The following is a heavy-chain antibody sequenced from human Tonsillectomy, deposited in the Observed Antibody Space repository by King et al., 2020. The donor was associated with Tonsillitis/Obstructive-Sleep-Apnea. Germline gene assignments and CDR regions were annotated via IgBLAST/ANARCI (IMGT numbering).Heavy chain of an antibody. CDR2: INHSGST. CDR1: GGSFSGYY. V-gene: IGHV4-34*01. Sequence: VQLQQWGAGLLKPSETLSLTCAVYGGSFSGYYWSWIRQPPGKGLEWIGEINHSGSTNYNPSLKSRVTISVDTSKNQFSLKLSSVTAADTAVYYCARASGADWNYAFDIWGQGTMVTVSS. D-gene: IGHD1-7*01. CDR3: ARASGADWNYAFDI. J-gene: IGHJ3*02.